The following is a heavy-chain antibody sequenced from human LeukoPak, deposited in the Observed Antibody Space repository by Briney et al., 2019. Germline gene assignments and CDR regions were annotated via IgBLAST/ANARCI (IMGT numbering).Heavy chain of an antibody. D-gene: IGHD1-26*01. J-gene: IGHJ3*02. CDR2: IIPIFGTA. CDR1: VGTFSIYA. CDR3: ASPTREVGATGDAFDI. V-gene: IGHV1-69*05. Sequence: ASVNVSCKASVGTFSIYAISWVRQAPGQGLEWVGGIIPIFGTANYAQKFQGRVTITTDESTSTASMELSSLRSEDTAVYYCASPTREVGATGDAFDIWGQGTMVTVSS.